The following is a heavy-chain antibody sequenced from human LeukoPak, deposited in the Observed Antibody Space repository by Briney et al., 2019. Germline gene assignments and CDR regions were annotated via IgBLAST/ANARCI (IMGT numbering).Heavy chain of an antibody. Sequence: GGSLRLSCAASGFTFSNYGMHWVRQAPGKGLEWVAVISYDGSNKYYADSVKGRFTISRDNSRSTLYLQMNSLRAEDTAMYYCAKDLGDYDGNSDLNYWGQGTLVTVSS. D-gene: IGHD4-23*01. CDR1: GFTFSNYG. V-gene: IGHV3-30*18. CDR3: AKDLGDYDGNSDLNY. CDR2: ISYDGSNK. J-gene: IGHJ4*02.